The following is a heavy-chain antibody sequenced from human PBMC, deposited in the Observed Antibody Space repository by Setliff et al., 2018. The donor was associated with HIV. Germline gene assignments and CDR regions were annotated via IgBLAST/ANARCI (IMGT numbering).Heavy chain of an antibody. CDR1: NDSITYYY. V-gene: IGHV4-59*01. D-gene: IGHD3-22*01. J-gene: IGHJ3*02. CDR3: ARQITSVTTEKLVVNDAFDI. Sequence: SETLSLTCSVSNDSITYYYWNWIRQPPGKGLEWIGNIFDSGNTNYNPSLKSRVTMSVDTSKNQFSLKLSSVTAADAAVYYCARQITSVTTEKLVVNDAFDIWGQGIMVTVSS. CDR2: IFDSGNT.